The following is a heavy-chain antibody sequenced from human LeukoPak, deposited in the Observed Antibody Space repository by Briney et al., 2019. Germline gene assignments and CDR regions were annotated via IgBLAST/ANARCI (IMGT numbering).Heavy chain of an antibody. V-gene: IGHV3-30*02. J-gene: IGHJ4*02. D-gene: IGHD2-15*01. CDR2: IRYDGSNQ. Sequence: GGSLRLSCAASGITFSYFGMHWVRQAPGKGLEWVAFIRYDGSNQYYADSVKGRFTISRDNAKNSLYLQMNSLRAEDTAVYYCARPYCSGGSCYPSGVDYWGQGTLVTVSS. CDR1: GITFSYFG. CDR3: ARPYCSGGSCYPSGVDY.